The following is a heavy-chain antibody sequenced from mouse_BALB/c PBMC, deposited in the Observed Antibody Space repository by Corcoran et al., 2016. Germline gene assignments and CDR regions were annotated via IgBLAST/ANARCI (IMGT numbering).Heavy chain of an antibody. V-gene: IGHV9-1*02. Sequence: QIQLVQSGPELKKPQETVEISRKASGYTSTNYGMNWVKQAPGGGLKWMGWINTYTGEPTYADDFKGRFAFALETSASTAYLQINNLKNEDMATYFCAREPYAMDYWGQGTSVTVSS. CDR1: GYTSTNYG. CDR3: AREPYAMDY. CDR2: INTYTGEP. J-gene: IGHJ4*01.